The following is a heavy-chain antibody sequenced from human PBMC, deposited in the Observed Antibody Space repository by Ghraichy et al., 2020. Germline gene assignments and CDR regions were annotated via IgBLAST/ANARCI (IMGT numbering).Heavy chain of an antibody. V-gene: IGHV3-74*01. Sequence: GGSLRLSCAASGFTFSNHWMYWVRQAPGKGLVWVSRINVDGRTTTYVDSVEGRFTISRDNAKNTLFLQLNRLRAEDTAVYFCARGPAADPLSYYDLWGRGAPVTVSS. CDR2: INVDGRTT. CDR1: GFTFSNHW. J-gene: IGHJ2*01. CDR3: ARGPAADPLSYYDL. D-gene: IGHD2-15*01.